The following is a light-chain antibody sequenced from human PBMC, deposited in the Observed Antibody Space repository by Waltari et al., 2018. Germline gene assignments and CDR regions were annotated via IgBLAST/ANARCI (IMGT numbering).Light chain of an antibody. V-gene: IGLV2-14*03. CDR3: SSYSTSLTPYV. CDR1: TSDVGGYNN. Sequence: QSALTQRASVSGAPGQSITISCTRNTSDVGGYNNVSCYQKHPAKAPKLMIYDVSSRPSGVSKRFFGSKSGNTASLTISGLQAEDEAVYFCSSYSTSLTPYVFGPGTKVTVL. J-gene: IGLJ1*01. CDR2: DVS.